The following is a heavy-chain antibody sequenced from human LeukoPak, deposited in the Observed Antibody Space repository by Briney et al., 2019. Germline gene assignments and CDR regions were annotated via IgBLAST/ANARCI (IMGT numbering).Heavy chain of an antibody. V-gene: IGHV3-30*04. J-gene: IGHJ6*03. CDR1: GFTFSSYA. CDR3: AKAGLRISSSWYDPYYYYYMDV. Sequence: GRSLRLSCAASGFTFSSYAMHWVRQAPGKGLEWVAVISYDGSNKYYADSVKGRFTISRDNSKNTLYLQMNSLRAEDTAVYYCAKAGLRISSSWYDPYYYYYMDVWGKGTTVTVSS. D-gene: IGHD6-13*01. CDR2: ISYDGSNK.